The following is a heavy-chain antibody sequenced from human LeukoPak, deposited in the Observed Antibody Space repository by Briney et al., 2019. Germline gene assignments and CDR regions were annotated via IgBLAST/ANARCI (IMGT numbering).Heavy chain of an antibody. Sequence: SETLSLTCNFSGGSISNYSWSWIRQPPGKGQEWIGYIYTSGSTNYNPSLKSRVTTSVDTSKNQFSLKLSSVTAADTAVYYCARHGGGGRAFDIWGQGTMVTVSS. J-gene: IGHJ3*02. CDR1: GGSISNYS. D-gene: IGHD3-16*01. CDR3: ARHGGGGRAFDI. V-gene: IGHV4-4*09. CDR2: IYTSGST.